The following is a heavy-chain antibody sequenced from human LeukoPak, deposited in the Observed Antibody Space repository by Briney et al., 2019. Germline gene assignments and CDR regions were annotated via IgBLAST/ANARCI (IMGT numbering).Heavy chain of an antibody. Sequence: GGSLRLSCSASGFTFSSYAMSWVRQAPGKGLEWVSSISSSSGYIYYADSVKGRFTISRDNAKNSLYLQMNSLRAEDTAVYYCARDRGRGYSGYDDSFEPWGQGTLVTVSS. D-gene: IGHD5-12*01. CDR1: GFTFSSYA. V-gene: IGHV3-21*01. J-gene: IGHJ5*02. CDR3: ARDRGRGYSGYDDSFEP. CDR2: ISSSSGYI.